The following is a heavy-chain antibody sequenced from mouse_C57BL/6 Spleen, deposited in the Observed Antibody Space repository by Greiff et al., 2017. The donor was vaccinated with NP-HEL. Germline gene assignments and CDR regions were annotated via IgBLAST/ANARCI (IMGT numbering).Heavy chain of an antibody. J-gene: IGHJ1*03. V-gene: IGHV1-54*01. Sequence: QVQLQQSGAELVRPGTSVKVSCKASGYAFTNYLIEWVKQRPGQGLEWIGVINPGSGGTNYNEKFKGKATLSADKSSSTAYMQLSSLTSEDSAVYFGERSGSTVVRGYFDVWGTGTTVTVSS. D-gene: IGHD1-1*01. CDR3: ERSGSTVVRGYFDV. CDR1: GYAFTNYL. CDR2: INPGSGGT.